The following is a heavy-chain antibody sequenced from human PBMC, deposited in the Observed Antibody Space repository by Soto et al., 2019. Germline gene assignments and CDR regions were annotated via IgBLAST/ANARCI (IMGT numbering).Heavy chain of an antibody. CDR3: ASVSGDSNCPYGMDV. Sequence: ASVKVSCKASGYTFTNYIMHWVRQAPGQRLKWMGWINAGNGNTKYSQKFQGRVTITRDTSASTAYMELSSLRSEDTAVYYCASVSGDSNCPYGMDVWGQGTTVTVSS. CDR2: INAGNGNT. D-gene: IGHD5-12*01. J-gene: IGHJ6*02. CDR1: GYTFTNYI. V-gene: IGHV1-3*01.